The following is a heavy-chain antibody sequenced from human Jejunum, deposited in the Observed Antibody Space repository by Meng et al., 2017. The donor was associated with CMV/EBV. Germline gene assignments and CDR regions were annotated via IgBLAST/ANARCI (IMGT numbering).Heavy chain of an antibody. CDR2: ISGSGLST. CDR1: GFTFDSYD. V-gene: IGHV3-23*01. Sequence: SGFTFDSYDMNWVRQAPGRGLEWVSRISGSGLSTHYIDSVKGRFTISRDNSKNSLYLQMNSVRADDTAVYHCAKASPYGGNTFFDYWGQGALVTVFS. CDR3: AKASPYGGNTFFDY. J-gene: IGHJ4*02. D-gene: IGHD4/OR15-4a*01.